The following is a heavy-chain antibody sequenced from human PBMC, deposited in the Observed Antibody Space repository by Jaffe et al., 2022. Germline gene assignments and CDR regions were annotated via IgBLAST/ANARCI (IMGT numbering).Heavy chain of an antibody. Sequence: QVQLVQSGAEVKKPGSSVKVSCKASGGTFSSYAISWVRQAPGQGLEWMGGIIPIFGTANYAQKFQGRVTITTDESTSTAYMELSSLRSEDTAVYYCARDLPTVTPDVPLGYYYMDVWGKGTTVTVSS. CDR2: IIPIFGTA. V-gene: IGHV1-69*05. J-gene: IGHJ6*03. CDR1: GGTFSSYA. CDR3: ARDLPTVTPDVPLGYYYMDV. D-gene: IGHD4-17*01.